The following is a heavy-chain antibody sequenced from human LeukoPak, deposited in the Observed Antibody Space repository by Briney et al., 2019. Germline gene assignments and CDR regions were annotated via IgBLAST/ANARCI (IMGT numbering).Heavy chain of an antibody. V-gene: IGHV3-23*01. CDR3: ANHIQLWLEAFDY. CDR2: ISGSGGST. D-gene: IGHD5-18*01. Sequence: GGSLRLSCAASGFTFSSYAMHWVRQAPGKGLEWVSAISGSGGSTYYADSVKGRFTISRDNSKNTLYLQMNSLRAEDTAVYYCANHIQLWLEAFDYWGQGTLVTVSS. J-gene: IGHJ4*02. CDR1: GFTFSSYA.